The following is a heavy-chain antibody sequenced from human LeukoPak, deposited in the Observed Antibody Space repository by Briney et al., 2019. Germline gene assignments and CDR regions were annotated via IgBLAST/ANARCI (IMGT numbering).Heavy chain of an antibody. Sequence: GRSLRLSCAASGFTFSSYGMHWLRQAPGKGLEWVAVIWYDGSNKYYADSVKGRFTISRDNSKNTLYLQMNSLRAEDTAVYYCARSSGRYFDWLLPKYYFDYWGQGTLVTVSS. CDR1: GFTFSSYG. V-gene: IGHV3-33*01. D-gene: IGHD3-9*01. CDR2: IWYDGSNK. J-gene: IGHJ4*02. CDR3: ARSSGRYFDWLLPKYYFDY.